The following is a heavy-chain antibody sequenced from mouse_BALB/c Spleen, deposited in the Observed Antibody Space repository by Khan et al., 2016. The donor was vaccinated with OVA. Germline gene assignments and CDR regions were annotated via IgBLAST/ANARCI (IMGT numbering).Heavy chain of an antibody. J-gene: IGHJ4*01. CDR2: IWSDGST. Sequence: VELVESGPGLVAPSQSLSITCTISGFSLTNYGVHWVRQPPGKGLEWLVVIWSDGSTTYNSALKSRLTIIKDNSNSQAFLKMNSLQTDDTAKYFCARQTYYHYNIMDDWGQGTSVTVSS. CDR1: GFSLTNYG. CDR3: ARQTYYHYNIMDD. V-gene: IGHV2-6-1*01. D-gene: IGHD2-10*01.